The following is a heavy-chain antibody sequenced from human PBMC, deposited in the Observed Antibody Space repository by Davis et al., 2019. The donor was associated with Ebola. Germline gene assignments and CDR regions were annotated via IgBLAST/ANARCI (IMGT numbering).Heavy chain of an antibody. Sequence: SETLSLTCAVYGGSFSGYYWSWIRQPPGKGLEWIGEINHSGSTNYNPSLKSRVTISVDTSKNQFSLKLSSMTAADTAVYYCARRGWFRANYGMDVWGQGTTVTVSS. CDR2: INHSGST. D-gene: IGHD3-10*01. CDR3: ARRGWFRANYGMDV. CDR1: GGSFSGYY. V-gene: IGHV4-34*01. J-gene: IGHJ6*02.